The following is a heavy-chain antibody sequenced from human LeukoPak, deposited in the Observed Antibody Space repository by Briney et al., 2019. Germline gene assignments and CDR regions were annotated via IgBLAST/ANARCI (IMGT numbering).Heavy chain of an antibody. V-gene: IGHV3-21*01. J-gene: IGHJ4*02. Sequence: GGSLRLSCAASGFTFSSYSMNWVRQAPGKGLEWVSSISTSSIHIYYADSVKGRFTISRDNAKNSLYLQMNSLRAEDTAVYYCARVSPMVRGVITGPDYWGQGTLVTVSS. CDR2: ISTSSIHI. CDR3: ARVSPMVRGVITGPDY. CDR1: GFTFSSYS. D-gene: IGHD3-10*01.